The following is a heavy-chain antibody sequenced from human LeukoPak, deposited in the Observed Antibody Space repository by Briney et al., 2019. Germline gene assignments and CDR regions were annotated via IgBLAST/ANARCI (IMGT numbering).Heavy chain of an antibody. Sequence: GGSLRLSSAPSVFSPRIYSMSWGPAAPGERPQRVSSISSISSYIYYADSVKGRFTIYRDNAKNSLYLQMNSLRAEDTAVYYCAREELSYDYVWGSSRESYYFDYWGQGTVVTVSS. CDR2: ISSISSYI. CDR1: VFSPRIYS. J-gene: IGHJ4*02. V-gene: IGHV3-21*01. CDR3: AREELSYDYVWGSSRESYYFDY. D-gene: IGHD3-16*02.